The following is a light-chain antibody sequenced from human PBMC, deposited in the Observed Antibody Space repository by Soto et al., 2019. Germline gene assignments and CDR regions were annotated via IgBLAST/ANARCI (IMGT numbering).Light chain of an antibody. CDR1: SSDVGTYDF. CDR2: DVS. Sequence: QSVLTQPRSVSGSPGQSVTISCTGTSSDVGTYDFVSWYQQHPGKAPRLMIFDVSERPSGVPDRFSGSKSGNTASLTISGLQAEDEADYYCCSYAGSYTGVFGTGTKVTVL. CDR3: CSYAGSYTGV. J-gene: IGLJ1*01. V-gene: IGLV2-11*01.